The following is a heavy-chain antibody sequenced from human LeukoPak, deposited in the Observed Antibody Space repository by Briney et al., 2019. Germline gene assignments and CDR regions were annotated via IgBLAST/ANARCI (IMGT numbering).Heavy chain of an antibody. V-gene: IGHV3-23*01. CDR3: ACYDRSGSYLDY. J-gene: IGHJ4*02. D-gene: IGHD3-22*01. Sequence: GGSLRLPCAASGFTFSSYPMSWVRQAPGKGLEWVSGISGSGGSTSYADSVKGRFAISRDSSKNTLYLEMNSLRVEDTAIYYCACYDRSGSYLDYWGQGTLVTVSS. CDR1: GFTFSSYP. CDR2: ISGSGGST.